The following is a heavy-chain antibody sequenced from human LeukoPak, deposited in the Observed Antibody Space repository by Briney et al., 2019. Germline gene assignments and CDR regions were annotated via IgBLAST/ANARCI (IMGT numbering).Heavy chain of an antibody. Sequence: ASVKVSCKTSGYIFTTYDINWGRQAPGQGLEWMGWISAYNGNTNYAQKLQGRVTMTTDTSTSTAYMELRSLRSDDTAMYYCARSVTAFCSGGNCYSGVFDFWGQGTLVTVSS. CDR3: ARSVTAFCSGGNCYSGVFDF. CDR1: GYIFTTYD. J-gene: IGHJ4*02. CDR2: ISAYNGNT. D-gene: IGHD2-15*01. V-gene: IGHV1-18*04.